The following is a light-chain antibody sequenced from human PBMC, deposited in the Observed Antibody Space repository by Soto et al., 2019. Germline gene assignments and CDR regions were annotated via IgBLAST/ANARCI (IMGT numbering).Light chain of an antibody. J-gene: IGKJ1*01. CDR1: LNIDTH. Sequence: DIQMTQSPSSLSASVGDKVSITCRASLNIDTHLNWYQQKSGKAPELLINVATNLVKGVSSRFSGSGFGRDFTLTITNLQPEDFAIYYCQQTYRPPRNFGQGTKVEIK. CDR3: QQTYRPPRN. V-gene: IGKV1-39*01. CDR2: VAT.